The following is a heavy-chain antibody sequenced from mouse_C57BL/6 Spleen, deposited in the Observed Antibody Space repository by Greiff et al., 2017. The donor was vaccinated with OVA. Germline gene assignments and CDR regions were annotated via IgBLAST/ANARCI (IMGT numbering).Heavy chain of an antibody. V-gene: IGHV5-2*01. CDR3: ARFGNYVGGAMDY. CDR2: INSDGGST. CDR1: EYEFPSHD. J-gene: IGHJ4*01. Sequence: VQLKESGGGLVQPGESLKLSCESNEYEFPSHDMSWVRKTPEKRLELVAAINSDGGSTYYPDTMERRFIISRDNTKKTLYLQMSSLRSEDTALYYCARFGNYVGGAMDYWGQGTSVTVSS. D-gene: IGHD2-1*01.